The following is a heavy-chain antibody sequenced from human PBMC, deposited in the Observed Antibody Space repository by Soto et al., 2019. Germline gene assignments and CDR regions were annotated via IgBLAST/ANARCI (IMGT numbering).Heavy chain of an antibody. CDR3: ARHPSASQDGFDT. D-gene: IGHD2-21*01. CDR1: GGSISSSDYY. J-gene: IGHJ3*02. V-gene: IGHV4-39*01. Sequence: PSETLSLTCTVSGGSISSSDYYWGWIRQPPGKGLEWIGSIYYGGSTYYNPSLKSRVTMSVDTSENRVSLELRSVTAADTAVYYCARHPSASQDGFDTWGRGTMVTVSS. CDR2: IYYGGST.